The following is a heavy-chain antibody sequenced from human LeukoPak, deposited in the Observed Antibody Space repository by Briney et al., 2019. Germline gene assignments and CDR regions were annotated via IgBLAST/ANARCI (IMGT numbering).Heavy chain of an antibody. D-gene: IGHD3-9*01. J-gene: IGHJ6*04. V-gene: IGHV3-48*03. Sequence: GGSLRLSCAASGFTFSSYEMNWVRQAPGKGLEWVSYISSSGSTIYYADSVKGRFTISRDNAKNSLYLQMNSLRAEDTAVYYCASYDILTGYLRSAYYYGMDVWGKGTTVTVSS. CDR3: ASYDILTGYLRSAYYYGMDV. CDR2: ISSSGSTI. CDR1: GFTFSSYE.